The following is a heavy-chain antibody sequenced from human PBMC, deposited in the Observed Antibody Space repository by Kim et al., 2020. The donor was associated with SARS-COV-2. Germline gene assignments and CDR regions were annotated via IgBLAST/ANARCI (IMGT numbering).Heavy chain of an antibody. V-gene: IGHV3-15*01. CDR2: IKSETDGGTA. D-gene: IGHD2-2*01. J-gene: IGHJ4*02. CDR1: GIPFSNAW. Sequence: GGSLRLSCAVSGIPFSNAWFNWVRQSPGKGLEGVGRIKSETDGGTADLAAPVKGRFAISRDDSKNTLYLLMNNVKTDDSAVYYCTTVSMRWGQGTLVTVSS. CDR3: TTVSMR.